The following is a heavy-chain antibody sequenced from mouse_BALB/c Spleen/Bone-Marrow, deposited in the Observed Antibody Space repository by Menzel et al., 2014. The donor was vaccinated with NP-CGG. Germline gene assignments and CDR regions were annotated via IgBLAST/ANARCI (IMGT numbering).Heavy chain of an antibody. CDR1: GYTFXSYW. CDR3: TRRGYYAMDY. CDR2: IDPSDSYT. Sequence: QVQLQQPGAELVKPGASVKMSCKASGYTFXSYWMHWVKQRPGQGLEWIGVIDPSDSYTSYNQKFKGKATLTVDTSSSTAYMQLSSLTSEDSAVYYCTRRGYYAMDYWGQGTSVIVSS. J-gene: IGHJ4*01. V-gene: IGHV1S127*01.